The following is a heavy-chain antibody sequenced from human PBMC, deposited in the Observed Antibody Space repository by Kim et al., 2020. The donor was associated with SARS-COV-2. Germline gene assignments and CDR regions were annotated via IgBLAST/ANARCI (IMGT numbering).Heavy chain of an antibody. D-gene: IGHD5-18*01. V-gene: IGHV3-43*02. CDR1: GFTFDDYA. CDR2: ISGDGGST. Sequence: GGSLRLSCAASGFTFDDYAMHWVRQAPGKGLEWVSLISGDGGSTYYADSVKGRFTISRDNRKNSLYLQMNSLRTDDTALYYCAKEGEYSYGTVDYWGQGTLVAASS. J-gene: IGHJ4*02. CDR3: AKEGEYSYGTVDY.